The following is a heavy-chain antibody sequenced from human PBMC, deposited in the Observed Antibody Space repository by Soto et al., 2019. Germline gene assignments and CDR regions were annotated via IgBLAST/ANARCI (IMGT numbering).Heavy chain of an antibody. V-gene: IGHV1-69*04. CDR2: IIPILGIA. Sequence: SVKVSCKASGGTFSSYTISWVRQAPGQGLEWMGRIIPILGIANYAQKFQGRVTITADKSTSTAYMELSSLRSEDTAVYYCARDSPPYCTNGVCLDYYYYYYMDVWGKGTKVTVS. D-gene: IGHD2-8*01. CDR1: GGTFSSYT. J-gene: IGHJ6*03. CDR3: ARDSPPYCTNGVCLDYYYYYYMDV.